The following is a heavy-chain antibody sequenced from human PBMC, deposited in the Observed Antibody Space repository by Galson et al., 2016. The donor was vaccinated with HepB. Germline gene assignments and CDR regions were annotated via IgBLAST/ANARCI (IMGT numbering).Heavy chain of an antibody. V-gene: IGHV4-30-2*01. J-gene: IGHJ5*02. D-gene: IGHD1-26*01. Sequence: TLSLTCAVSGGSISDGGYSWSWIRQPPGKGLEWIGYIYHSGTTQYNASLKSRVTISVDGSKDQFSLKLSTVTAADTAGYYCARGPQRIVGATTIAWFDPWGQGTLVTVSS. CDR2: IYHSGTT. CDR3: ARGPQRIVGATTIAWFDP. CDR1: GGSISDGGYS.